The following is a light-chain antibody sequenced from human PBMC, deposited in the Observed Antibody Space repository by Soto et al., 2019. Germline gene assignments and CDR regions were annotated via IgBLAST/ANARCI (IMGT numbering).Light chain of an antibody. CDR1: QDSSNY. Sequence: DIQMTQSPYSLSASVGDRVTITCQASQDSSNYLNWYQQKPGKAPKLLIYDASNLETGVPSRFSGSGYGTDVTFTISRLQPEDIATYYCQKYDNLLPELTFGGGTKVEIK. CDR3: QKYDNLLPELT. V-gene: IGKV1-33*01. CDR2: DAS. J-gene: IGKJ4*01.